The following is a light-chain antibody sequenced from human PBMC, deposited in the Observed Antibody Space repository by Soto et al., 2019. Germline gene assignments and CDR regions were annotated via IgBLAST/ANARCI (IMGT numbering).Light chain of an antibody. V-gene: IGKV3-20*01. Sequence: EIVLTQSPGTLSLSPGESATLSCRASQSVSSASLVCYQQRPGQAPRLLIYAASSRATGIPHRFTGSGSGTDFTPIVSRLEPEDFAVYYCQQYSSPPMYTFGQGTKLEIK. CDR2: AAS. CDR3: QQYSSPPMYT. CDR1: QSVSSAS. J-gene: IGKJ2*01.